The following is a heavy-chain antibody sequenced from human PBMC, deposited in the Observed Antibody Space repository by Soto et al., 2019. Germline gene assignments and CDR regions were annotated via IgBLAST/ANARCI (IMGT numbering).Heavy chain of an antibody. CDR3: ARQIVATIIDY. D-gene: IGHD5-12*01. CDR1: GGSISSSSYY. Sequence: PSETLSLTCTVSGGSISSSSYYWGWIRQPPGKGLEWIGSIYYSGSTYYNPSLKSRVTISVDTSKNQFSLKLSSVTAADTAVYYCARQIVATIIDYWGQGTLVTVSS. CDR2: IYYSGST. J-gene: IGHJ4*02. V-gene: IGHV4-39*01.